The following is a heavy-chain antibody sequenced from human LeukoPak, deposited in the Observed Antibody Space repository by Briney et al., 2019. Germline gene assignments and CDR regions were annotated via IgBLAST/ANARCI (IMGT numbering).Heavy chain of an antibody. V-gene: IGHV4-34*01. J-gene: IGHJ4*02. D-gene: IGHD5-12*01. Sequence: SETLFLTCAVYGGSFSGDYCSWIRQPPGKGLEWIGEINHSGSTNYNPSLKSRVTISVDTSKNQFSLKLSSVTAADTAVYYCARGEYSGYYDYWGQGTLVTVSS. CDR2: INHSGST. CDR1: GGSFSGDY. CDR3: ARGEYSGYYDY.